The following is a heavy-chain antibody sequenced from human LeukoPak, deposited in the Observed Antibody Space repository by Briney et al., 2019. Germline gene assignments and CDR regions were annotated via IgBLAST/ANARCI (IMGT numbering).Heavy chain of an antibody. D-gene: IGHD5-18*01. CDR3: ARQLYSYGGYFDY. J-gene: IGHJ4*02. CDR1: GGSFSGYY. Sequence: SETLSLTCAVYGGSFSGYYWSWIRQPPGKGLEWIGEINHSGSTNYNPSLKSRVTISVDTSKNQFSLKLSSVTAADTAVYYCARQLYSYGGYFDYWGQGTLVTVPS. V-gene: IGHV4-34*01. CDR2: INHSGST.